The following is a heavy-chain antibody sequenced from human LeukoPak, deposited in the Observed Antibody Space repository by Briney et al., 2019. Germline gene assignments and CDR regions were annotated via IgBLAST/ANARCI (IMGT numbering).Heavy chain of an antibody. CDR1: GFTFSSYG. CDR3: AKDEQPSGYVPDY. D-gene: IGHD5-12*01. Sequence: PGGSLRLSCAASGFTFSSYGMHWVRQAPGKGLEWVAVISYDGSNRYYADSVKGRFTISRDTSKNTLYLQMNSLRAEDTAVYYCAKDEQPSGYVPDYWGQGTLVTVSS. V-gene: IGHV3-30*18. J-gene: IGHJ4*02. CDR2: ISYDGSNR.